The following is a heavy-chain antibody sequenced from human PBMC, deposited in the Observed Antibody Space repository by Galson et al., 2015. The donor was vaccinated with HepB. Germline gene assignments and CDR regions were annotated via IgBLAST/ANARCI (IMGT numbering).Heavy chain of an antibody. Sequence: SLRLSCAASSFTFNTYPVHWVRQAPGKGLEWVAVISPDGTKRHYADFVRGRFTFFRDHSRNTVYLQMSSLRADDTAVYHCAREGDKGYFPHWGQGTLVTVSS. J-gene: IGHJ1*01. V-gene: IGHV3-30*15. CDR2: ISPDGTKR. CDR3: AREGDKGYFPH. CDR1: SFTFNTYP.